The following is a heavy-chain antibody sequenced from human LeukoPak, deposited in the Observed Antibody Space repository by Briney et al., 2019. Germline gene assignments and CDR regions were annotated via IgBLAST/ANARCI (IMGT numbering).Heavy chain of an antibody. Sequence: PGGSLRLSCAASGFTFSSYAMHWVRQAPGKGLEYVSAISSNGGSTYYANSVKGRFTISRDNSKNTLYLQMGSLRAEDMAVYYCARGYSYGPDYWGQGTLVIVSS. D-gene: IGHD5-18*01. J-gene: IGHJ4*02. CDR2: ISSNGGST. CDR3: ARGYSYGPDY. CDR1: GFTFSSYA. V-gene: IGHV3-64*01.